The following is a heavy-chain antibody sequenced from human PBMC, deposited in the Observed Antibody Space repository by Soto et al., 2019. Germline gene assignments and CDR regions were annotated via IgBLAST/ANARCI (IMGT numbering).Heavy chain of an antibody. D-gene: IGHD2-8*01. CDR1: GYTFTSYA. Sequence: QVQLVQSGAEVKKPGASVKVSCKASGYTFTSYAMHWVRQAPGQRLERMGWINAGNGNTKYSQKFQGRVTITRDTSASTAYMELSSLRSEDTAVYYCARDGGDIVLMVYATYYFDYWGQGTLVTVSS. V-gene: IGHV1-3*01. CDR2: INAGNGNT. J-gene: IGHJ4*02. CDR3: ARDGGDIVLMVYATYYFDY.